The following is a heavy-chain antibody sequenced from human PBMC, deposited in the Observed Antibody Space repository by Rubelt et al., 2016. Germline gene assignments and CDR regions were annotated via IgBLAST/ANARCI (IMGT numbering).Heavy chain of an antibody. D-gene: IGHD1-26*01. CDR2: IYYSGGS. CDR3: ARSGSYSVFSFDI. V-gene: IGHV4-59*01. CDR1: GGSISSYY. J-gene: IGHJ3*02. Sequence: GPGLVKPSETLSLPCTVSGGSISSYYWSWIRQPPGKGLEWIGNIYYSGGSNYKPSLKSRVTIAVDTSKNQFSLNLRSVTAADTAVYYCARSGSYSVFSFDIWGQGTMVTVSS.